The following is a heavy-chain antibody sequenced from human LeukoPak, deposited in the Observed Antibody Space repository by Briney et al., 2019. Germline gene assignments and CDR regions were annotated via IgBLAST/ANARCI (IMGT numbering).Heavy chain of an antibody. Sequence: PSETLSLTCIVSGGSISGYFWSWIRQPPGKGLEWIGYVYTSGSTNYNPSLKSRVTMSVDTSKNQFSLKLSSVTTADTAVYYCARDVSDGSVPYYYYMDVWGKGTTVTVSS. D-gene: IGHD5-24*01. CDR3: ARDVSDGSVPYYYYMDV. CDR1: GGSISGYF. V-gene: IGHV4-4*08. CDR2: VYTSGST. J-gene: IGHJ6*03.